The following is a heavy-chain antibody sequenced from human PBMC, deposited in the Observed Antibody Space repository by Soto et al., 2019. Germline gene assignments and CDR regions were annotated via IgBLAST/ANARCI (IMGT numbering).Heavy chain of an antibody. D-gene: IGHD3-22*01. CDR1: GGTFSSYA. CDR3: ARTIAMGNYDSSGYYSH. CDR2: IIPIFGTA. Sequence: QVQLVQSGAEVKKPGSSVKVSCKASGGTFSSYAISWVRQAPGQGLECMGGIIPIFGTANYAQKFQGRVTITADESTSTAYMELSSLRSEDTAVYYCARTIAMGNYDSSGYYSHWGQGTLVTVSS. V-gene: IGHV1-69*01. J-gene: IGHJ1*01.